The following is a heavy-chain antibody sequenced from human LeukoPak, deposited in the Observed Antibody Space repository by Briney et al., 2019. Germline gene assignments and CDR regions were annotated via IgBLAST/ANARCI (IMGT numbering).Heavy chain of an antibody. Sequence: GGSLRLSCAASGFTFSSYSMNWVRQAPGKGLEWVSSISSSSSYIYYADSVKGRFTISRDNAKNSLYLQMNSLRAEDTAVYYCARDMDGYNPGDWGQGTLVTVSS. V-gene: IGHV3-21*01. CDR3: ARDMDGYNPGD. J-gene: IGHJ4*02. CDR1: GFTFSSYS. CDR2: ISSSSSYI. D-gene: IGHD5-24*01.